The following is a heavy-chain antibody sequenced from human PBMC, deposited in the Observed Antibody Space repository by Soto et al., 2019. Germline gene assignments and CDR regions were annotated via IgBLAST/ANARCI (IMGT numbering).Heavy chain of an antibody. J-gene: IGHJ4*02. CDR1: GGSISSGGYS. CDR2: IYHSGST. Sequence: PSETLSLTCAVYGGSISSGGYSWSWIRQPPGKGLEWIGYIYHSGSTYYNPSLKSRVTISVDRSKNQFSLKLSSVTAADTAVYYCAREDSSGWYRLFDYWSQGTLVTVSS. CDR3: AREDSSGWYRLFDY. V-gene: IGHV4-30-2*01. D-gene: IGHD6-19*01.